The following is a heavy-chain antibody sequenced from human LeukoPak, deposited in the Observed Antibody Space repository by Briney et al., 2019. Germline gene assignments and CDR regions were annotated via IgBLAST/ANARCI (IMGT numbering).Heavy chain of an antibody. CDR2: IYPGDSDT. Sequence: GESLKISCKASGYSFTGNWIGWVRQMPGKGLEWMGIIYPGDSDTRYSPSFQGQVTISADKSISTAYLQWSSLKASDTAMYYCARRKEAGTVDYWGQGTLVTVSS. V-gene: IGHV5-51*01. J-gene: IGHJ4*02. CDR3: ARRKEAGTVDY. CDR1: GYSFTGNW. D-gene: IGHD6-19*01.